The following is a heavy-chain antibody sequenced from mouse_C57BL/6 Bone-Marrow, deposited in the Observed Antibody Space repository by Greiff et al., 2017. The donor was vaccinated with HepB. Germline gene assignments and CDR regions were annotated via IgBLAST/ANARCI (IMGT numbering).Heavy chain of an antibody. CDR3: ARAYYSNLYYFDY. D-gene: IGHD2-5*01. CDR2: IYPRSGNT. J-gene: IGHJ2*01. CDR1: GYTFTSYG. V-gene: IGHV1-81*01. Sequence: QVHVKQSGAELARPGASVKLSCKASGYTFTSYGISWVKQRTGQGLEWIGEIYPRSGNTYYNEKFKGKATLTADKSSSTAYMELRSLTSEDSAVYFCARAYYSNLYYFDYWGQGTTLTVSS.